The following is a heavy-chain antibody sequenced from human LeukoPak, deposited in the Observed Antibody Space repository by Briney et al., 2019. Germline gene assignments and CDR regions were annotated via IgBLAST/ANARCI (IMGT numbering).Heavy chain of an antibody. D-gene: IGHD3-3*01. CDR1: GYTFTGYY. Sequence: ASVKVSCKASGYTFTGYYMHWVRQAPGQGLEWMGWINPNSGGTNYAQKFQGRVTMTRDTSISTAYMELSRLRSDDTAVYYCARENNYDFWSGYSNDYWGQGTLVTVSS. V-gene: IGHV1-2*02. CDR2: INPNSGGT. J-gene: IGHJ4*02. CDR3: ARENNYDFWSGYSNDY.